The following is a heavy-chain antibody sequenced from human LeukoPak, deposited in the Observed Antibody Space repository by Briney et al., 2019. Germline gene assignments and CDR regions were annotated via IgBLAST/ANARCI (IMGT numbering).Heavy chain of an antibody. CDR1: GYTFTGYY. D-gene: IGHD1-1*01. Sequence: GASVKVSCKASGYTFTGYYMHWVRQAPGQGLEWMGWINPNSGGTNYAQKLQGRVTMTTDTSTSTAYMELRSLRSDDTAVYYCARSVRYNWNDALGYWGQGTLVTVSS. CDR2: INPNSGGT. CDR3: ARSVRYNWNDALGY. J-gene: IGHJ4*02. V-gene: IGHV1-2*02.